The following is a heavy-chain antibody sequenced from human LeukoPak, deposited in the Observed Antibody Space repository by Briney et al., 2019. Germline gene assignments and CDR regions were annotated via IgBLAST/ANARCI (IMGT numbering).Heavy chain of an antibody. CDR1: GFTFSSYS. CDR2: ISSSSSYI. Sequence: GGSLRLSCAASGFTFSSYSMNWARQAPGKGLEWVSSISSSSSYIYYADSVKGRFTISRDNAKNSLYLQMNSLRAEDTAVYYCARDLWGVTQFDYWGQGTLVTVSS. J-gene: IGHJ4*02. D-gene: IGHD3-16*01. CDR3: ARDLWGVTQFDY. V-gene: IGHV3-21*01.